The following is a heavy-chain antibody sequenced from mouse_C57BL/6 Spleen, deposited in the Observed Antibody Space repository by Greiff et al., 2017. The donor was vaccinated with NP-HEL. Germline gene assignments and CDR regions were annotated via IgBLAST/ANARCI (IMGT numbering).Heavy chain of an antibody. V-gene: IGHV3-3*01. CDR1: GFSINSDCY. CDR3: ARGDYDGYFYYAMDY. CDR2: TFYSGIT. D-gene: IGHD2-3*01. J-gene: IGHJ4*01. Sequence: VQLKESGPSLVRPSQTLSLTCTVTGFSINSDCYWIWIRQFPGNKLEYIGYTFYSGITYYNPSLESRTYITRDTSKNQFSLKLSSVTTEDTATYYCARGDYDGYFYYAMDYWGQGTSVTVSS.